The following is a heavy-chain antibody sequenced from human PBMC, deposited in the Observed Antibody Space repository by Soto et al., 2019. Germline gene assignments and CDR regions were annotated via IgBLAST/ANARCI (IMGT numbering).Heavy chain of an antibody. J-gene: IGHJ4*02. CDR3: ARIPGSDYSDPHDY. Sequence: PSETLSLTCAVYGGSFSGYHWTWIRQPPGRGLDWIGEITHRGSPNYNPSLKSRVTISVDTSKNQFSLNLRSVTAADTAVYYCARIPGSDYSDPHDYWGQGTPVTVSS. CDR2: ITHRGSP. CDR1: GGSFSGYH. D-gene: IGHD4-17*01. V-gene: IGHV4-34*01.